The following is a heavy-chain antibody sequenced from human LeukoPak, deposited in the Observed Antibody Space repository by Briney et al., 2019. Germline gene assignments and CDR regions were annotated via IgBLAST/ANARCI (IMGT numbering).Heavy chain of an antibody. V-gene: IGHV3-23*01. CDR3: AARVAVAGRSFDY. J-gene: IGHJ4*02. CDR2: ISGSGGST. D-gene: IGHD6-19*01. CDR1: GFTFSSYA. Sequence: PGGSLRLPCAASGFTFSSYAMSWVRQAPGKGLEWVSAISGSGGSTYYADSVKGRFTISRDNSKNTLYLQMNSLRAEDTAVYYCAARVAVAGRSFDYWGQGTLVTVSS.